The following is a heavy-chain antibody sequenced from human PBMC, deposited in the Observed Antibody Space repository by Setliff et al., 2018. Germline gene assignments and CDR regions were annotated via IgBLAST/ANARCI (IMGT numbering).Heavy chain of an antibody. V-gene: IGHV4-30-4*08. Sequence: SETLSLTCTVSGDSIGRGDYFWSWIRQPPGKGLEWIAYIYHSGSAYYNPSLKSRVTMSVDTSKNQFSLHLTSVTAADTAVYYCAREVGTSTSSDAFDVWGQGMMVTVSS. CDR1: GDSIGRGDYF. J-gene: IGHJ3*01. CDR3: AREVGTSTSSDAFDV. CDR2: IYHSGSA. D-gene: IGHD1-26*01.